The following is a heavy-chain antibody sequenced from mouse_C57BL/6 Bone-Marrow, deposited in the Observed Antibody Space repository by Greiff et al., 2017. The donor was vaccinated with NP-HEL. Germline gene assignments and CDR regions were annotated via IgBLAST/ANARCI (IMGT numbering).Heavy chain of an antibody. CDR1: GYTFTDYY. Sequence: VQLQQSGPELVKPGASVKISCKASGYTFTDYYMNWVKQSHGKSLEWIGDINPNNGGNSYNQKFKGKATLTVDKASSTAYMELRSLTAEDSAGYYCARATDDDYDGAMDFWGQGTAVTVSS. D-gene: IGHD2-4*01. CDR2: INPNNGGN. CDR3: ARATDDDYDGAMDF. V-gene: IGHV1-26*01. J-gene: IGHJ4*01.